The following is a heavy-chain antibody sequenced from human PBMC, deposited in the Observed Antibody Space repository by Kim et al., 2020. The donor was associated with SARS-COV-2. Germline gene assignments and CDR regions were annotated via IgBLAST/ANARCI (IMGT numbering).Heavy chain of an antibody. CDR3: AKAPELRYFDWSPPARIDP. Sequence: GGSLRLSCAASGFTFSSYAMSWVRQAPGKGLEWVSAISGSGGSTYYADSVTGRFTISSDNSKNTLYLQMNSLRAEDTAVYYCAKAPELRYFDWSPPARIDPWGQGTLVTVSS. D-gene: IGHD3-9*01. CDR1: GFTFSSYA. CDR2: ISGSGGST. V-gene: IGHV3-23*01. J-gene: IGHJ5*02.